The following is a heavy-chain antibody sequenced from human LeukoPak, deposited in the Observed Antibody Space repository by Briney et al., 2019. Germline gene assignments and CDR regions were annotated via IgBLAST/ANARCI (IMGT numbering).Heavy chain of an antibody. D-gene: IGHD3-3*01. J-gene: IGHJ6*03. CDR3: ARGRILEMFYYYYYMDV. CDR1: GGTFSSYA. CDR2: IIPIFGTA. V-gene: IGHV1-69*05. Sequence: SVKVSCKASGGTFSSYASSWVRQAPGQGLEWMGGIIPIFGTANYAQKFQGRVTITTDESTSTAYMELSSLRSEDTAVYYCARGRILEMFYYYYYMDVWGKGTTVTVSS.